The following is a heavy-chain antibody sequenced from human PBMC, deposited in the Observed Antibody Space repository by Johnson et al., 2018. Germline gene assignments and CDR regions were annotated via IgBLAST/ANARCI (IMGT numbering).Heavy chain of an antibody. J-gene: IGHJ3*02. Sequence: QVQLQESGSGLVKPSQTLSLTCAVSGDSITSDASSWSWIRQPPGKGLEWIGYIYREGDTFYNPSLRSRLTISLDRSENQFSLKLTSVTAAATAVYYCARGGVDQVVGSWRAFDIWGQGTMVTVSS. V-gene: IGHV4-30-2*01. CDR1: GDSITSDASS. CDR3: ARGGVDQVVGSWRAFDI. D-gene: IGHD6-6*01. CDR2: IYREGDT.